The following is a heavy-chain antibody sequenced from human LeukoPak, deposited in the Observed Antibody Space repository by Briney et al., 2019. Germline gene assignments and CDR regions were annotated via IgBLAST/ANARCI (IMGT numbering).Heavy chain of an antibody. Sequence: PGGSLRLSCAASGFIFSNYAMHWVRQAPGKGLEWVAVISYDASNKYYADSVKGRFTISRDNAKNTLYLQMNSLRAGDTAVYYRASTPNGVAAIYFDYWGQGTLVTVSS. V-gene: IGHV3-30*04. J-gene: IGHJ4*02. D-gene: IGHD2-15*01. CDR2: ISYDASNK. CDR1: GFIFSNYA. CDR3: ASTPNGVAAIYFDY.